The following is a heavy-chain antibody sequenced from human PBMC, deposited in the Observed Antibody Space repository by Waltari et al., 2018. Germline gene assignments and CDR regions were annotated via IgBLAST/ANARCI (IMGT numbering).Heavy chain of an antibody. Sequence: QVQLQESGPGLVKPSQTLSLTCSVSGGSIRSGEYYWSWIRQTPGKGLEWIGYIYDSASTYYNPSLKSRVTISVDTSKNPFALKLSSVPAADTAVYYCARISDEFWFDPLGQGTLLTVSS. V-gene: IGHV4-30-4*08. J-gene: IGHJ5*02. CDR2: IYDSAST. CDR3: ARISDEFWFDP. CDR1: GGSIRSGEYY.